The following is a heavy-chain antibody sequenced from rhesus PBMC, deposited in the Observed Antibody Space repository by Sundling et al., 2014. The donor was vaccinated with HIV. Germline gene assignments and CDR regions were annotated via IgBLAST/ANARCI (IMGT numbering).Heavy chain of an antibody. CDR2: IWYDGNKK. D-gene: IGHD1-44*02. J-gene: IGHJ4*01. CDR1: RFTFSSYS. CDR3: ARREFGYYFDY. Sequence: EVQLVESGGGLVQPGGSLRLSCAASRFTFSSYSMHWVRQAPGKGLEWVALIWYDGNKKSYADSVKGRFTISRDNSKNILYLQMNNLKFEDTAVYYCARREFGYYFDYWGQGVLVTVSS. V-gene: IGHV3-54*02.